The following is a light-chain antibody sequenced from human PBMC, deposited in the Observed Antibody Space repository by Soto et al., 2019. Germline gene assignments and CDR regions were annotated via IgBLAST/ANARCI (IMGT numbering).Light chain of an antibody. CDR1: QNFGNTF. CDR3: QQYARSPYT. Sequence: IVLTQSPGTLSLSPGERAILSYRASQNFGNTFLAWYRQKPGQAPRLLIYGASNRATGTPERISVSGSGTDFTLTISRLEPEDFAVYFCQQYARSPYTFGQGTKLEIK. V-gene: IGKV3-20*01. CDR2: GAS. J-gene: IGKJ2*01.